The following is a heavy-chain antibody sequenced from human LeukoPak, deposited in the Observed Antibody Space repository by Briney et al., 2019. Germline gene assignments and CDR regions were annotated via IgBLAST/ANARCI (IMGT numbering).Heavy chain of an antibody. CDR1: GFIFQDFG. CDR3: ARDGGYCSSSTCYTLDY. V-gene: IGHV3-20*04. D-gene: IGHD2-2*02. J-gene: IGHJ4*02. Sequence: GGSLRLSCEASGFIFQDFGMSWVRQAPGKGLEWVSGLYWNGGITDYADSVKGRFTISRDNAKNSLYLEMHSLRAEDTALYYCARDGGYCSSSTCYTLDYWGQGVLATVSS. CDR2: LYWNGGIT.